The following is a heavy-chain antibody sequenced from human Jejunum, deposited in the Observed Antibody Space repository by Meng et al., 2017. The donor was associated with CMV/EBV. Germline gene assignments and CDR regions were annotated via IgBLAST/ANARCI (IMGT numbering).Heavy chain of an antibody. V-gene: IGHV1-18*01. CDR2: ISCYNGDT. D-gene: IGHD6-19*01. CDR3: ARDPSNTSGRYAYFDY. Sequence: QLQLMQSGAEGEKPGASVRVSCKASGYTFTRHGISWIRQAPGQGLEWMGWISCYNGDTNYAQKFQGRVTMTTDTSTSTAYMDLRSLRSDDTAVYYCARDPSNTSGRYAYFDYWGQGTLVTVSS. J-gene: IGHJ4*02. CDR1: GYTFTRHG.